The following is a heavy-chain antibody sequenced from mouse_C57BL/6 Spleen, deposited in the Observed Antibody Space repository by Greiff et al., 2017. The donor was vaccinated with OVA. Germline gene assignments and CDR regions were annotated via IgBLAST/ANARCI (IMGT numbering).Heavy chain of an antibody. CDR1: GYTFTSYW. CDR2: IDPSDSET. Sequence: QVQLKQPGAELVRPGSSVKLSCKASGYTFTSYWMHWVKQRPIQGLEWIGNIDPSDSETHYNQKFKDKATLTVDKSSSTAYMQLSSLTSEDSAVYYCARLGPHYYGSSSYFDYWGQGTTLTVSS. CDR3: ARLGPHYYGSSSYFDY. V-gene: IGHV1-52*01. J-gene: IGHJ2*01. D-gene: IGHD1-1*01.